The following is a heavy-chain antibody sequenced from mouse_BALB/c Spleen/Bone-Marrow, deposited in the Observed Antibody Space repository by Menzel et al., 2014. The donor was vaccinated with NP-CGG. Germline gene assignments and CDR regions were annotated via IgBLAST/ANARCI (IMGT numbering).Heavy chain of an antibody. CDR1: GFSLTSYG. D-gene: IGHD2-1*01. V-gene: IGHV2-9*02. CDR2: IWAGGST. Sequence: VHLVESGPGLVAPSQSLSIPCTVSGFSLTSYGVHWVRQPPGKGLEWLGVIWAGGSTNYNSALMSRLSISKDSSKSQVFLKMNSLQTDDTAMYYCARDENYYGNYGTMDYWGQGTSVTVSS. CDR3: ARDENYYGNYGTMDY. J-gene: IGHJ4*01.